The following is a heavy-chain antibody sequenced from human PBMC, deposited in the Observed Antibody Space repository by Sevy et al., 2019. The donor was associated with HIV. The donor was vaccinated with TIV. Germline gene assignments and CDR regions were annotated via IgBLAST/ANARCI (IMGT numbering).Heavy chain of an antibody. CDR1: GLTFSSYV. Sequence: QPGGSLRLSCAASGLTFSSYVMSWVRQAPGKGLEWVSAISGSGGSTYYADSVKGRFTISRDNSKNTLYLQMNSLRAEDTAVYYCAKDPHSGSYYGKGFDYWGQRTLVTVSS. CDR3: AKDPHSGSYYGKGFDY. V-gene: IGHV3-23*01. CDR2: ISGSGGST. J-gene: IGHJ4*02. D-gene: IGHD1-26*01.